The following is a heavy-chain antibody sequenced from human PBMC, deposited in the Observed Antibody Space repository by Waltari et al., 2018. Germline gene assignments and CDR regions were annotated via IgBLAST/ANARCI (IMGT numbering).Heavy chain of an antibody. CDR1: GYSFTGYY. V-gene: IGHV1-2*06. CDR3: ARRGGSYYYNGLDV. CDR2: INPNSGRT. J-gene: IGHJ6*02. Sequence: QVQLLQSGDEVKKPGDSVKVSCKASGYSFTGYYLHWVRQAPGQGPEWLGRINPNSGRTDDAPRFQGRVTMTTDLSTTTVYMELSGLRPGDTAIYYCARRGGSYYYNGLDVWGQGATVTVSS. D-gene: IGHD3-10*01.